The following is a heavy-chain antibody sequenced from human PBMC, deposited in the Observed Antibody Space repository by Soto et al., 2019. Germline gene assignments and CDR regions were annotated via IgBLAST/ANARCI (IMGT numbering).Heavy chain of an antibody. J-gene: IGHJ6*02. CDR1: GFTFRNYG. D-gene: IGHD5-12*01. Sequence: QVQLVESGGGVVQPGRSLRLSCAASGFTFRNYGMHWVRQAPAKWLEWVALVWYDGGNKNYVDSVKGRFTISRDNSKNTLHPQMTSLRDEDTAVYYCVRAAGYSGNDYVYYYGMDVWGQGTTVTVSS. CDR3: VRAAGYSGNDYVYYYGMDV. CDR2: VWYDGGNK. V-gene: IGHV3-33*01.